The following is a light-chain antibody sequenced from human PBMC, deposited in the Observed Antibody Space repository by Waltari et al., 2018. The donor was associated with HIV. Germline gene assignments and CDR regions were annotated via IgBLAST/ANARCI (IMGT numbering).Light chain of an antibody. Sequence: DIQMTQSPSSLSASVGDRVTITCRASQSISSYVNWYQQKPGKAPKLLIYAASSLQSGVPSRFSGSGSGTDFTLTISSLQPEDIATYYCQQSYSIPKVFGGGTKVEIK. V-gene: IGKV1-39*01. CDR1: QSISSY. J-gene: IGKJ4*01. CDR3: QQSYSIPKV. CDR2: AAS.